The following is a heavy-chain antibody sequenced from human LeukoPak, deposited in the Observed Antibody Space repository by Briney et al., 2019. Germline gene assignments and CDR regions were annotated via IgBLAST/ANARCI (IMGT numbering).Heavy chain of an antibody. CDR3: ARESSGYFGY. CDR2: FSPYNGNT. J-gene: IGHJ4*02. V-gene: IGHV1-18*01. CDR1: GYTLTELS. Sequence: GASVKVSCKVSGYTLTELSMHWVRQAPGQGLEWMGWFSPYNGNTNYAQKLQGRVTMTTDTSTSTAYMELRSLRSDDTAVYYCARESSGYFGYWGQGTLVTVSS. D-gene: IGHD3-22*01.